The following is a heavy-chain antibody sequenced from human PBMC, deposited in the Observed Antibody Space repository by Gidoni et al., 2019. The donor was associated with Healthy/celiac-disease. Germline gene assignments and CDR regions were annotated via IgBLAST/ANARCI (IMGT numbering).Heavy chain of an antibody. CDR3: TTTDSSGWWVY. D-gene: IGHD6-19*01. V-gene: IGHV3-15*01. J-gene: IGHJ4*02. Sequence: ELQLVESVGGLVKPGGSLRLSCAASGFPFSNAWMSWVRQAPGKGLEWVGRIKSKTDGGTTDYDAPVKGRLTISRDDSKNTLYLKMNSLKTEDTAVYYCTTTDSSGWWVYWGQGTLVTVSS. CDR2: IKSKTDGGTT. CDR1: GFPFSNAW.